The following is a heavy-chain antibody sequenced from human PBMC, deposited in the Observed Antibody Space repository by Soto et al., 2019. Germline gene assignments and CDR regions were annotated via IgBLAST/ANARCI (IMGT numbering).Heavy chain of an antibody. CDR2: ISAYNGNT. D-gene: IGHD2-2*01. CDR1: GYTFTSYG. Sequence: GASVKVSCKASGYTFTSYGISWVRQAPGQGLEWMGWISAYNGNTNYAQKLQGRVTMTTDTSTSTAYMELRSLRSDDTAVYYCARVQDPLLVTSRRRFDPWGQGTLVTVSS. J-gene: IGHJ5*02. V-gene: IGHV1-18*01. CDR3: ARVQDPLLVTSRRRFDP.